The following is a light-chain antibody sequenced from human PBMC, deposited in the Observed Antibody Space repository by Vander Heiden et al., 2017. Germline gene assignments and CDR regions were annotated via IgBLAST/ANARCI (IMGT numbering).Light chain of an antibody. V-gene: IGKV3-20*01. Sequence: EIVLTQSPGILSLSPGDRATLSCRASQSIGSNYLAWYQQKPGQAPRLLMYDASSRANGFPDRFSGSGSGTDFTLTISRLEPEDSAVYFWQQYGTSYTFGQGTKMEIK. CDR3: QQYGTSYT. CDR2: DAS. J-gene: IGKJ2*01. CDR1: QSIGSNY.